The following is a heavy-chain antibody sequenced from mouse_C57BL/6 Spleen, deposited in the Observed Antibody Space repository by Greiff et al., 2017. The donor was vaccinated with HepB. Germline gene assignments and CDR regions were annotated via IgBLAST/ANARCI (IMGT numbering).Heavy chain of an antibody. J-gene: IGHJ4*01. CDR3: ARHNYGEDAMDY. Sequence: VQLKESGPGLVAPSQSLSITCTVSGFSLTSYGVHWVRQPPGKGLEWLVVIWSDGSTTYNSALKSRLSISKDNSKSQVFLKMNSLQNDDTAMYYCARHNYGEDAMDYWGQGTSVTVSS. CDR1: GFSLTSYG. V-gene: IGHV2-6-1*01. CDR2: IWSDGST. D-gene: IGHD1-1*01.